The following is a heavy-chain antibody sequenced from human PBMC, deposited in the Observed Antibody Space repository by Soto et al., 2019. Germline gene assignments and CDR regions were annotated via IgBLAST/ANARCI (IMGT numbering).Heavy chain of an antibody. CDR3: ARDYSGYDPKGQNYYYYGMYV. CDR2: IIPIFGTA. D-gene: IGHD5-12*01. J-gene: IGHJ6*02. Sequence: QVQLVQSGAEVKKPGSSVKVSCKASGGTFSSYAISWVRQAPGQGLEWTGGIIPIFGTANYAQKFQGRVTITADESPSTAYMELSSLRSEDTAVYYCARDYSGYDPKGQNYYYYGMYVWGQGTTVTVSS. CDR1: GGTFSSYA. V-gene: IGHV1-69*01.